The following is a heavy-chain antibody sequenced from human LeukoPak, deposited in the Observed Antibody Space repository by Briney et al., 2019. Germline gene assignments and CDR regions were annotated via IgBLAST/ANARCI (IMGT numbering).Heavy chain of an antibody. D-gene: IGHD1-1*01. Sequence: PSQTLSLTCTVSGGSISSGDYYWSWIRQPPGKGLEWIGYIYYSGSTSYNPSLKSRVTFSVDTSKNQFSLKLNSVTAADTAVYYCARDRWNDAYNGMDVWGQGTTVTVSS. CDR2: IYYSGST. V-gene: IGHV4-30-4*01. CDR3: ARDRWNDAYNGMDV. CDR1: GGSISSGDYY. J-gene: IGHJ6*02.